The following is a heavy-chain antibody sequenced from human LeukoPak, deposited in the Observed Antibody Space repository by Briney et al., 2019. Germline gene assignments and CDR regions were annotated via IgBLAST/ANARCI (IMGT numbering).Heavy chain of an antibody. CDR1: GFTFSSYG. CDR3: ARKPYGSGRFDY. CDR2: IWYDGSNK. Sequence: GESLKISCVASGFTFSSYGMHWVRQAPGKGLEWVAVIWYDGSNKYYADSVKGRFTISRDNSKNTLYLQMNSLRAEDTAVYYCARKPYGSGRFDYWGQGTLVTVSS. V-gene: IGHV3-33*01. D-gene: IGHD3-10*01. J-gene: IGHJ4*02.